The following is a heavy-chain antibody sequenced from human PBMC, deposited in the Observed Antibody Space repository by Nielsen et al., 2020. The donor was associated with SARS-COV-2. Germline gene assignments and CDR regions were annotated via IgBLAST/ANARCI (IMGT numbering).Heavy chain of an antibody. CDR1: GFSFNDYG. V-gene: IGHV3-33*01. CDR2: IWHDGSKR. CDR3: ARDRGWKLGIADY. Sequence: GGSLRLSCAASGFSFNDYGMHWVRQAPGKGLEWVAVIWHDGSKRNYASSVEGRFTISRDNSKSTLALQLDSLRAEDTAVYYCARDRGWKLGIADYWGQGTLVTVSS. D-gene: IGHD3-10*01. J-gene: IGHJ4*02.